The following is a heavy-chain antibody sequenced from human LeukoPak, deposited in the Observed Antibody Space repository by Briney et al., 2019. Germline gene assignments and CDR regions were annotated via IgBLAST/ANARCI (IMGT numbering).Heavy chain of an antibody. CDR2: RYHSGNT. CDR1: GASISNYY. CDR3: ANKVGGAFDV. V-gene: IGHV4-59*08. J-gene: IGHJ3*01. Sequence: SETLSLTCTVSGASISNYYWNWLRQPPGKGLELVGIRYHSGNTKYDPSLKGRFNISGDSSKNQFSLNLSSLTAADTAVYFCANKVGGAFDVWGQGKLVTVSA. D-gene: IGHD1-26*01.